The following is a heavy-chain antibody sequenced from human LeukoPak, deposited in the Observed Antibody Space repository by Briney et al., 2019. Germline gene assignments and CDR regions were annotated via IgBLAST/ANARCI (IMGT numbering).Heavy chain of an antibody. V-gene: IGHV4-61*01. D-gene: IGHD3-22*01. J-gene: IGHJ4*02. CDR1: GGSISTSSYY. Sequence: PSETLSLTCTVSGGSISTSSYYWGWIRQPPGKGLEWIGYIYYSGSTNYNPSLKSRVTISVDTSKNQFSLKLSSVTAADTAVYYCGRDPEYSSGIFWGQGTLVTVSS. CDR3: GRDPEYSSGIF. CDR2: IYYSGST.